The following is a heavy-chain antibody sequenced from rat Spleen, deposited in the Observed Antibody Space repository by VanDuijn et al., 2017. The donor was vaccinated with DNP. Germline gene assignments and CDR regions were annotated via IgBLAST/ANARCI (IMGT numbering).Heavy chain of an antibody. Sequence: EVQLVESDGGLVQPGRSLKLSCAASGFTFSDYYMAWVRQAPTKGLEWVATISYDGSSTYYRDSVKGRFTISRDNAKSTLYLQMDSLRSEDTATYYCSRYGTMVILFDYWGQGVMVTVSS. V-gene: IGHV5-29*01. CDR3: SRYGTMVILFDY. CDR2: ISYDGSST. J-gene: IGHJ2*01. CDR1: GFTFSDYY. D-gene: IGHD1-7*01.